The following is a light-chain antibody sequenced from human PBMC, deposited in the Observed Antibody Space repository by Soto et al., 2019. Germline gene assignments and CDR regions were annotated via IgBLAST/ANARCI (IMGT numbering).Light chain of an antibody. J-gene: IGKJ4*01. V-gene: IGKV3-15*01. CDR2: GAS. Sequence: EIVMTQSPATLSVSPGERVTLSCRASQSVSSSLAWYQQKPGQAPRLLMYGASTRATGIPARFSGSGSGTEFTLTISSLQSEDFAVYYCQQYNDWLTFGGGTKVGIK. CDR1: QSVSSS. CDR3: QQYNDWLT.